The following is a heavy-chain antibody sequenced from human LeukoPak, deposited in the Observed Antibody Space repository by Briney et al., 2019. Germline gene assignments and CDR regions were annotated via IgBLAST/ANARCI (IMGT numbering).Heavy chain of an antibody. J-gene: IGHJ4*02. CDR1: GFTFSDAW. Sequence: GRSLRLSRVASGFTFSDAWMSWVRQAPGKGLEWVGRIKSKIDGGTIDYGAPVKGRFTISRDDSRNTLYLQMNSLKTEDTAVYYCTTRRQDGCWGQGTLVTVS. CDR3: TTRRQDGC. V-gene: IGHV3-15*01. D-gene: IGHD6-25*01. CDR2: IKSKIDGGTI.